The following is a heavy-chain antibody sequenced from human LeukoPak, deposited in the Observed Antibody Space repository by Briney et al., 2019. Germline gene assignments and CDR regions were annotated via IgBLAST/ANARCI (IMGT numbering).Heavy chain of an antibody. Sequence: GGSLRLSCAASGFTFDDYGMTWVRQAPGKGLEWVSGISWNSGSIGYADSVKGRFTISRDNAKNSLYLQMNSLRAEDTALYYCAKDHTYYYDSSGSWFDPWGQGTLVTVSS. D-gene: IGHD3-22*01. V-gene: IGHV3-9*01. CDR1: GFTFDDYG. CDR3: AKDHTYYYDSSGSWFDP. CDR2: ISWNSGSI. J-gene: IGHJ5*02.